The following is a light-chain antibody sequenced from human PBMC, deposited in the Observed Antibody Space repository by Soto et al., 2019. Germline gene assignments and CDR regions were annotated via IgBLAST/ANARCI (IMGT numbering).Light chain of an antibody. Sequence: QSVLTQPASVSGSPGQSITISCTGTSSDVGNYNYVSWYQQYPGRVPKLLIYMVSNRASGVSNRFSGSKSGNTASLTISGLQAEDEADYFCTSPTPGSLYVFGTGTKVIV. V-gene: IGLV2-14*01. CDR3: TSPTPGSLYV. J-gene: IGLJ1*01. CDR1: SSDVGNYNY. CDR2: MVS.